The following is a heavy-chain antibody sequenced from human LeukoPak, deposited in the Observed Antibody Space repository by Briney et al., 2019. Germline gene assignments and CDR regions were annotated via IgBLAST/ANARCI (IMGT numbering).Heavy chain of an antibody. D-gene: IGHD3/OR15-3a*01. J-gene: IGHJ4*02. V-gene: IGHV4-39*01. Sequence: SQTLSLTCTVSGVSISSSNSYWGWIRQPPGKGLEWIGSIYYSGNTYYNASLKSQVSISIDTSTNQSSLRLTSVTAADTAVYYCARPTGSGLFILPGGQGTLVTASS. CDR3: ARPTGSGLFILP. CDR2: IYYSGNT. CDR1: GVSISSSNSY.